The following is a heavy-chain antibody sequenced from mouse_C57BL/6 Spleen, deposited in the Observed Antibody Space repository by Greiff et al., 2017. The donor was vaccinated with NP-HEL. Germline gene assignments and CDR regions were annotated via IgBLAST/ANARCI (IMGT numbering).Heavy chain of an antibody. D-gene: IGHD1-1*01. CDR1: GYSFTSYY. CDR3: ASYYGSSYWYFDV. V-gene: IGHV1-66*01. Sequence: VKLQQSGPELVKPGASVKISCKASGYSFTSYYIHWVKQRPGQGLEWIGWIYPGSGNTKYNEKFKGKATLTADTSSSTAYMQLSSLTSEDSAVYYCASYYGSSYWYFDVWGTGTTVTVSS. CDR2: IYPGSGNT. J-gene: IGHJ1*03.